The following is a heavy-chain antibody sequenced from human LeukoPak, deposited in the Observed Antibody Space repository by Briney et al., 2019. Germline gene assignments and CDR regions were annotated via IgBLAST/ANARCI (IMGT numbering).Heavy chain of an antibody. CDR3: AKDSPLGTWYGLIDY. J-gene: IGHJ4*02. CDR2: ISASAGSA. D-gene: IGHD6-13*01. CDR1: GFTFSNFA. V-gene: IGHV3-23*01. Sequence: GGSLRLSCAASGFTFSNFAMTWVRQAPGKGLEWVSVISASAGSAYYADSVKGRFTISRDSSKNMLYLQMNSLRAEDTAVYYCAKDSPLGTWYGLIDYWGQGTLVTVSS.